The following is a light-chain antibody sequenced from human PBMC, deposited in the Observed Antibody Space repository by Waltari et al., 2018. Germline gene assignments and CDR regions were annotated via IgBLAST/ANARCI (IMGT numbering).Light chain of an antibody. CDR1: SSNIGPNY. CDR3: GTWDTSLSAWV. V-gene: IGLV1-51*02. J-gene: IGLJ3*02. Sequence: QSVLTQPPSVSAAPGQKVTISCSGSSSNIGPNYVSGAQHLPGTAPKLLIYETNDRPSGIPDRFSGSKSGTSATLGITELQTGDEADYYCGTWDTSLSAWVFGGGTKLTVL. CDR2: ETN.